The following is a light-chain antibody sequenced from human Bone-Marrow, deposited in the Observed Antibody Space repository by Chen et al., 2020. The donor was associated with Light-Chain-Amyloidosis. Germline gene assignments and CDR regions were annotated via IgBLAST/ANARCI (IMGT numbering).Light chain of an antibody. V-gene: IGKV1D-13*01. J-gene: IGKJ2*01. CDR2: DAS. Sequence: ALQLTQSPSSLSASVGDRVTITCRASQGISSALAWYQQKPGKAPKLLLYDASSLERRVPSRFSGSGSGTDFTLTISSLQPEEFAAYYCQQFNKYSRTFSHGTKLEI. CDR3: QQFNKYSRT. CDR1: QGISSA.